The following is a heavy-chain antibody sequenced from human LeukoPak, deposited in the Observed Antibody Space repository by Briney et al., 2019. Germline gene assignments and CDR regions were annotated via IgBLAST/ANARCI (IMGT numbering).Heavy chain of an antibody. CDR3: VKHVGSRWSNNRFDP. Sequence: GGSLRPSCAASGFTFDSYAMSRVRQAPGKGLEWVSAVSRFGGTTYYADSAKGRFTISRDNSNNTVYLQMNSLRVGDTALYYCVKHVGSRWSNNRFDPWGQGTLVTVS. D-gene: IGHD6-13*01. J-gene: IGHJ5*02. CDR2: VSRFGGTT. V-gene: IGHV3-23*01. CDR1: GFTFDSYA.